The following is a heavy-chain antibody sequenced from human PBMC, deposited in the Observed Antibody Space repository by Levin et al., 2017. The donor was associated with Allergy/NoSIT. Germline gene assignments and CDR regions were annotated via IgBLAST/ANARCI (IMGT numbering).Heavy chain of an antibody. CDR3: ARFGAEEYSEYYFDH. D-gene: IGHD1-26*01. V-gene: IGHV1-2*02. CDR2: INPNSGNT. J-gene: IGHJ4*02. Sequence: PGESLKISCKASGYKFTDYHVHWVRQAPGEGLEWMGWINPNSGNTRYAEKFEGRVTMSRETSITTAFLEIISDDTAVYFCARFGAEEYSEYYFDHWGQGTLVTVSS. CDR1: GYKFTDYH.